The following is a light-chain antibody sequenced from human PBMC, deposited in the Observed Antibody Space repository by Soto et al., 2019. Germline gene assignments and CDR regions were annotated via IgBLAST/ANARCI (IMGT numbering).Light chain of an antibody. CDR3: QQYDSSPWT. Sequence: EIVVTQSPGTLSLSPGERASLSCRASQSVGSSFLAWYQQKPGQAPRLLIYGASSMATGIPDRFSGSGSGTDFTLTISRLEPEDFAVYYCQQYDSSPWTFGQGTKVEIK. J-gene: IGKJ1*01. V-gene: IGKV3-20*01. CDR1: QSVGSSF. CDR2: GAS.